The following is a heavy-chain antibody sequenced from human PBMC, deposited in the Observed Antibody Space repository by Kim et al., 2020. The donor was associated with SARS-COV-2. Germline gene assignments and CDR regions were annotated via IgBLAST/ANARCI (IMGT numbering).Heavy chain of an antibody. V-gene: IGHV7-4-1*02. CDR1: GYNFKSYA. CDR2: INTNTANP. J-gene: IGHJ6*02. Sequence: ASVKVSCKAFGYNFKSYALSWVRQAPGQRLEWVGWINTNTANPTYAPGFAGRFVFSLDTSVSTAYLQISGLTSEDTSVYYCARGGYCDGPTCRPDLYFFGMDVWGQGPRSPSL. CDR3: ARGGYCDGPTCRPDLYFFGMDV. D-gene: IGHD2-21*01.